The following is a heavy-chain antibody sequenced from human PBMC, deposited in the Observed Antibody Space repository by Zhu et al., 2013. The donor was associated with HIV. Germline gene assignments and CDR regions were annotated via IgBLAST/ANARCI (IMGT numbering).Heavy chain of an antibody. V-gene: IGHV1-2*02. Sequence: QVQLVQSGAEVKKPGASVKVSCKASGYTFTGYYMHWVRQAPGQGLEWMGWINPNSGGTNYAQKFQGRVTMTRDTSISTAYMELRSLRSDDTAVYYCARVLHNWDPGWFDPWGQGTLVTVSS. J-gene: IGHJ5*02. CDR2: INPNSGGT. CDR3: ARVLHNWDPGWFDP. D-gene: IGHD1-26*01. CDR1: GYTFTGYY.